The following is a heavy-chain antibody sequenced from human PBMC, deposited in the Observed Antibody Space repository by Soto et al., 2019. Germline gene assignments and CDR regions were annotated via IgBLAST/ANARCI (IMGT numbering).Heavy chain of an antibody. J-gene: IGHJ4*02. CDR2: ISSSGSTI. CDR3: ARDSTYCSGGSCYGY. CDR1: GFTFRDYD. Sequence: PGGSLRLSCASSGFTFRDYDMSWIRQAPGKGLEWVSYISSSGSTIYYADSVKGRFTISRDNAKNSLYLQMNSLRAEDTAVYYCARDSTYCSGGSCYGYWGQGTLVTVSS. V-gene: IGHV3-11*01. D-gene: IGHD2-15*01.